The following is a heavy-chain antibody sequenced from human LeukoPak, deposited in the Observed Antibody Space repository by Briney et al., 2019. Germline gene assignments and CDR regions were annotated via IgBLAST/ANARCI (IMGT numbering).Heavy chain of an antibody. J-gene: IGHJ4*02. CDR1: GYTFTSYG. D-gene: IGHD3-3*01. CDR3: AMSSELRFLEWAFDY. CDR2: ISAYNGNT. Sequence: ASVKVSCKASGYTFTSYGISWVRQAPGQGLEWMGWISAYNGNTNYAQKLQGRVTMTTDTSTSTAYMELRSLRSDDTAVYYCAMSSELRFLEWAFDYWGQGTLDTVSS. V-gene: IGHV1-18*01.